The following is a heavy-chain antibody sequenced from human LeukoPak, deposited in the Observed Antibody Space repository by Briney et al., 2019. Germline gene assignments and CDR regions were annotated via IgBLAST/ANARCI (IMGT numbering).Heavy chain of an antibody. CDR1: GGSISSSSYY. CDR2: IYYSGST. CDR3: ARGTAAAGVYYYGMDV. D-gene: IGHD6-13*01. V-gene: IGHV4-39*07. J-gene: IGHJ6*02. Sequence: PSETLSLTCTVSGGSISSSSYYWGWIRQPPGKGLEWIGSIYYSGSTYYNPSLKSRVTISVDTSKNQFSLKLSSVTAADTAVYYCARGTAAAGVYYYGMDVWGQGTTVTVSS.